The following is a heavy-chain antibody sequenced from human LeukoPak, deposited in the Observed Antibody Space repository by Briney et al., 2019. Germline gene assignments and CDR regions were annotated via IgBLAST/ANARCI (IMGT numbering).Heavy chain of an antibody. V-gene: IGHV3-23*01. D-gene: IGHD4-11*01. CDR2: ISDSGTDT. CDR1: GFTFSSYA. Sequence: GGSLRLSCAASGFTFSSYAMNWVRQAPGKGLEWVSSISDSGTDTYYADSTKGRFTISRDNSKNTLYLQVSSLRAEDTAVYYCAKPPTVTTKVPDYWGQGTLVTVSS. J-gene: IGHJ4*02. CDR3: AKPPTVTTKVPDY.